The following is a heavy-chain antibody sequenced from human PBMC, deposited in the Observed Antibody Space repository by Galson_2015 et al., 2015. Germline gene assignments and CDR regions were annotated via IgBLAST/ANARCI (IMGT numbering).Heavy chain of an antibody. CDR2: IWYDGSNK. J-gene: IGHJ3*02. D-gene: IGHD3-3*01. Sequence: SLRLSCAASGFTFSSYGMHWVRQAPGKGLEWVAVIWYDGSNKYYADSVKGRFTISRDNSKNTLYLQMNSLRAEDTAVYYCARARGDFWSGFDAFDIWGQGTMVTVSS. CDR3: ARARGDFWSGFDAFDI. CDR1: GFTFSSYG. V-gene: IGHV3-33*01.